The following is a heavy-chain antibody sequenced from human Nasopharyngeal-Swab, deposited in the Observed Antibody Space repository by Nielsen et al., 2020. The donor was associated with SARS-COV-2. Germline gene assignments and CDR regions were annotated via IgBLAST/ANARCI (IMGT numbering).Heavy chain of an antibody. V-gene: IGHV3-21*01. CDR2: TSSRSGDI. J-gene: IGHJ4*02. D-gene: IGHD6-13*01. CDR3: ARDLEGIFDR. Sequence: VRQMPGKGLEWVSSTSSRSGDISYTDSVKGRFSISRDNAKNSLYLQMNSLRVEDTAVYYCARDLEGIFDRWGQGALVTVSS.